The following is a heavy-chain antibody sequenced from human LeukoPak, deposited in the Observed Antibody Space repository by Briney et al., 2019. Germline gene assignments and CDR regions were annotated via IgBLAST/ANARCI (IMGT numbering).Heavy chain of an antibody. CDR3: AKSGAMAGTGYY. Sequence: GESLKISCQVSGYNFSTYWIGWVRQMSGKGLEGMGIIYPGDSDTRYSPSFQGQVTISADKSINTAYLQWSSLKASDTVVYFCAKSGAMAGTGYYWGQGTLVTVSS. D-gene: IGHD6-19*01. CDR2: IYPGDSDT. J-gene: IGHJ4*02. CDR1: GYNFSTYW. V-gene: IGHV5-51*01.